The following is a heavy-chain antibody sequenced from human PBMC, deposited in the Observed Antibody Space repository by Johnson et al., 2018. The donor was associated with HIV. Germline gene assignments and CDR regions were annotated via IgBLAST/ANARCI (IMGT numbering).Heavy chain of an antibody. CDR3: SRAIGNWDAFDI. CDR2: IYSGAST. CDR1: GFTVSSNY. V-gene: IGHV3-66*02. Sequence: EVQLVESGGGLVQPGGSLRLSCAASGFTVSSNYMSWVRQAPGKGLEWVSVIYSGASTYSADSVKGRFTISRDNSKNTLYLQMNSLRAEDTAVYYWSRAIGNWDAFDIWGQGTMVTVSS. D-gene: IGHD7-27*01. J-gene: IGHJ3*02.